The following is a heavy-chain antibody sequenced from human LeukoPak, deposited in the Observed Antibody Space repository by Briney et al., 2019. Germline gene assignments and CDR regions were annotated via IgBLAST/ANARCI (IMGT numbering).Heavy chain of an antibody. D-gene: IGHD3-10*01. CDR1: GFTFSDYA. V-gene: IGHV3-23*01. CDR3: AREGKRITLVRGVLTPIGYYYMDV. Sequence: GGSLRLSGAASGFTFSDYALSGVRQSPGKDLEWVAATTGSSGDTYYADSVKGRFTISRDNSKNTLYLQMNSLRAEDTAVYYCAREGKRITLVRGVLTPIGYYYMDVWGKGTTVTVSS. J-gene: IGHJ6*03. CDR2: TTGSSGDT.